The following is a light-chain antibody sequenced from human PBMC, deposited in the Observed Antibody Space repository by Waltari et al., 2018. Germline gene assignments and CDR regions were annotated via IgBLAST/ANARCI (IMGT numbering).Light chain of an antibody. J-gene: IGLJ3*02. CDR1: GSNIGAGYD. Sequence: QSVLTQPPSVSGAPGQRVTISCTGSGSNIGAGYDVHWYHQVPRTAPKLLIYGSTIRPLGVPDRVFGSTSGTSASLTITGLQVEDEGDYYCQSYDTSLSVVFGGGTKLTVL. CDR3: QSYDTSLSVV. V-gene: IGLV1-40*01. CDR2: GST.